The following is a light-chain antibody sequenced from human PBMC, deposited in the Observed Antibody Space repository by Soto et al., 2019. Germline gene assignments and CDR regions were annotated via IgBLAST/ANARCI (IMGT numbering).Light chain of an antibody. J-gene: IGLJ2*01. CDR1: GSNIGSNY. V-gene: IGLV1-47*01. CDR3: AAWDDSLSAVV. Sequence: QSVLTQPPSASGTPGQRVTISCSGSGSNIGSNYVYWYQQLPGTAPKLLIYRDNQRPSGVPDRFSGSKSDTSASLAISGLRSEDEADYHCAAWDDSLSAVVFGGGTKLTVL. CDR2: RDN.